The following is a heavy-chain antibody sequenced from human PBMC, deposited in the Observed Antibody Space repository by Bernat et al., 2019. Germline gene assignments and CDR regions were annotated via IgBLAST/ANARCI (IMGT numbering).Heavy chain of an antibody. V-gene: IGHV4-39*01. CDR3: ARPTIYDSSGYYFDY. CDR1: GGSITSSSYY. J-gene: IGHJ4*02. CDR2: IYYSGST. Sequence: QLQLQESGPGLVKPSETLSLTCTVSGGSITSSSYYWGWIRQPPGKGREWIGSIYYSGSTYYNPSLKSRVTISVDTSKNQFSLKLRSVTAAATAVYYCARPTIYDSSGYYFDYWGQGTLVTVSS. D-gene: IGHD3-22*01.